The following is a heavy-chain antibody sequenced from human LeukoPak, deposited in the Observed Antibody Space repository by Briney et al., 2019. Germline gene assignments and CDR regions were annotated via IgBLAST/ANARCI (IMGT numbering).Heavy chain of an antibody. J-gene: IGHJ4*02. CDR3: ARKGGHFDY. CDR1: GGSISYYY. Sequence: PSETLSLTCTVSGGSISYYYWSWIRQSPGKGLERIGYIYYNGSTNYNPSLKSRVTISVDMSKNQFSLKVTSVTAADTAIYYCARKGGHFDYWGQGTLVTVSS. CDR2: IYYNGST. V-gene: IGHV4-59*01. D-gene: IGHD2-15*01.